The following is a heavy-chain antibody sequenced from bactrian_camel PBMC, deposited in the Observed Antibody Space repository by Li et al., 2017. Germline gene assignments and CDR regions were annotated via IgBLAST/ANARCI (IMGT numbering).Heavy chain of an antibody. CDR3: ASYRESRTYCSGGFRSTSDFGY. V-gene: IGHV3S40*01. CDR1: GNGDGSGY. J-gene: IGHJ6*01. CDR2: IYSGDGSA. D-gene: IGHD2*01. Sequence: VQPGGSMTLSCAVTGNGDGSGYRCTGWFRQAPGQEREGVAAIYSGDGSAIYSDSAKGRFTISQDSAKKQLFLQMNRLKPEDSAVYYCASYRESRTYCSGGFRSTSDFGYWGHGTQVTVS.